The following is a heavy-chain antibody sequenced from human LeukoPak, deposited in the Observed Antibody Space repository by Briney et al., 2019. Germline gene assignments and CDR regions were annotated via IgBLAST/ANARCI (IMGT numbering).Heavy chain of an antibody. V-gene: IGHV4-31*03. D-gene: IGHD6-19*01. Sequence: PSETLSLTCTVSGGSISSGGYYWSWIRQHPGKGLEWIGNIYYSGSTYYNPSLKSRVTISVDTSKNQFSLKLSSVTAADTAVYYCARETSGYSSGWYPPDYWGQGTLVTVSS. CDR1: GGSISSGGYY. CDR3: ARETSGYSSGWYPPDY. J-gene: IGHJ4*02. CDR2: IYYSGST.